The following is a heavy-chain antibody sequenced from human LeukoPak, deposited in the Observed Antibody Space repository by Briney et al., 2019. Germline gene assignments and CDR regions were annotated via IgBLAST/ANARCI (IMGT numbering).Heavy chain of an antibody. J-gene: IGHJ6*04. CDR2: IYGSGSTYYADSHGST. CDR3: AKGYSSSWSAPDV. D-gene: IGHD6-13*01. CDR1: GLTFSIYA. Sequence: PGGSLRLSCVTSGLTFSIYAMNWVRQAPGKGLEWVSSIYGSGSTYYADSHGSTYYADSVKGRFTISRDNSKNTLYLQMNSLRVEDTAVYYCAKGYSSSWSAPDVWGKGTTVTVSS. V-gene: IGHV3-23*01.